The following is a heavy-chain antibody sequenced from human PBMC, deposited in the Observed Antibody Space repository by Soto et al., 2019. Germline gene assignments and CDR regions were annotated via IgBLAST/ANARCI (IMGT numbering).Heavy chain of an antibody. CDR1: GFTFSTYA. Sequence: EVQLLESGGGWVQSWGSLRVSCAASGFTFSTYAMSWVRQAPGKGPEWVSAISGSGGRILYADSVKGRFIISRDNSMNTLYLQMHSVTGEDTALYYCAKELRDDYNLAYFDYWGQGTLVTVSS. CDR3: AKELRDDYNLAYFDY. CDR2: ISGSGGRI. V-gene: IGHV3-23*01. D-gene: IGHD4-4*01. J-gene: IGHJ4*02.